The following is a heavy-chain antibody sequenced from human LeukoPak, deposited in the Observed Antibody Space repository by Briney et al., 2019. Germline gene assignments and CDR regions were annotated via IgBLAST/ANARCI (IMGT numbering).Heavy chain of an antibody. D-gene: IGHD6-13*01. Sequence: GESLKISCKGSGYSFADYWIGWVRQMPGKGLEWMGIMFPGDSDPRYSPSFQGQVTISVDKSVSTAYLQWSSLKASDTAMYYCARHGGAPYSSPTGYWGQGTLVTVSS. V-gene: IGHV5-51*01. CDR1: GYSFADYW. CDR2: MFPGDSDP. CDR3: ARHGGAPYSSPTGY. J-gene: IGHJ4*02.